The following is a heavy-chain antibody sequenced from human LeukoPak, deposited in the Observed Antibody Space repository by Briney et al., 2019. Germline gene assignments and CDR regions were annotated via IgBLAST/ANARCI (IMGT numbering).Heavy chain of an antibody. CDR1: GGSISSGSYY. D-gene: IGHD3-22*01. Sequence: SQTLSITCTVSGGSISSGSYYWSWIRQPAGKGLEWIGRIYTSGSTNYNPSLKSRVTISVDTSKNQFSLNLSSVTAADTAVYYCARDGSGYDYYYFYYMDVWGKGTTVTVSS. CDR2: IYTSGST. J-gene: IGHJ6*03. V-gene: IGHV4-61*02. CDR3: ARDGSGYDYYYFYYMDV.